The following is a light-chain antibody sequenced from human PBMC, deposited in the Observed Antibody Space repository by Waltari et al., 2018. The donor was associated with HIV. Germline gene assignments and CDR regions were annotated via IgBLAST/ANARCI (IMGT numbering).Light chain of an antibody. CDR3: QQSYSRPRT. V-gene: IGKV1-39*01. CDR2: AAS. CDR1: QSISNY. Sequence: DIQMTQSPSSLSASIGDTVTITCRASQSISNYLNWYQQKPGKAPNLLIYAASTLQSGVPSRFSGSASGTDFTLTISSLQLEDFATYYCQQSYSRPRTFGQGTKVEIK. J-gene: IGKJ2*01.